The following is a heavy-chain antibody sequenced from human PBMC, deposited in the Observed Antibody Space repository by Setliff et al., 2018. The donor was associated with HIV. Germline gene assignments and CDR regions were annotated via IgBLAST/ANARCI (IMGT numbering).Heavy chain of an antibody. CDR3: AKRRVCNTSCYIVDYMDV. Sequence: PGGSLRLSCAASGFTFTSYWMIWVRQAPGKGLEWVANINQDGSEKNYVDSVKGRFTISRDNAKNSMDLQMNSLRAEDTAIYYCAKRRVCNTSCYIVDYMDVWGKGTTVTVS. J-gene: IGHJ6*03. CDR2: INQDGSEK. CDR1: GFTFTSYW. V-gene: IGHV3-7*03. D-gene: IGHD2-21*01.